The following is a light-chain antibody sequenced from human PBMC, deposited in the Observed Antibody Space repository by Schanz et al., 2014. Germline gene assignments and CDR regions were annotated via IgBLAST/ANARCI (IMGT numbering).Light chain of an antibody. Sequence: QSALTQPASVSGSPGQSITISCTGTSSDVGSYNLVSWYQQHAGKAPKLMIYEGSKRPSGVSNRFSGSKSGNTASLTISGLQAEDEADYYCCSYVSSSAVLFGGGTKLTVL. CDR3: CSYVSSSAVL. CDR2: EGS. J-gene: IGLJ2*01. CDR1: SSDVGSYNL. V-gene: IGLV2-23*01.